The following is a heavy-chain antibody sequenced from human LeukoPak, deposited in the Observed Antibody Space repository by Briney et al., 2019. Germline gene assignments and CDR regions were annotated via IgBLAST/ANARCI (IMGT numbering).Heavy chain of an antibody. Sequence: PGGSLTLSCAASGFTFSSYEMNWVRQAPGKGLEWVSYISSSGSTIYYADSVRGRFTISRDNAKNSLYLQMNSLRAEDTAVYYCARDTDYYDSSGYYAHYDYWGQGTLVTVSS. CDR3: ARDTDYYDSSGYYAHYDY. D-gene: IGHD3-22*01. V-gene: IGHV3-48*03. CDR1: GFTFSSYE. CDR2: ISSSGSTI. J-gene: IGHJ4*02.